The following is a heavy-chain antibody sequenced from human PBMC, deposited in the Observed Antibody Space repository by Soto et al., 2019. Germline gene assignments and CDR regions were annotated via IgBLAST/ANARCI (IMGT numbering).Heavy chain of an antibody. D-gene: IGHD3-10*01. J-gene: IGHJ6*02. CDR1: GGDFNSYT. Sequence: QLVQSRAEVKKPGSSVKVSFKASGGDFNSYTISWVRQAPGQGPEWMGTIIPILDVAKNAQKFQGRVTITADKSTSTVYMELRSLRSDDKAIYYCAQLWFGELWHGMDVWGQGTTVTVSS. CDR3: AQLWFGELWHGMDV. V-gene: IGHV1-69*02. CDR2: IIPILDVA.